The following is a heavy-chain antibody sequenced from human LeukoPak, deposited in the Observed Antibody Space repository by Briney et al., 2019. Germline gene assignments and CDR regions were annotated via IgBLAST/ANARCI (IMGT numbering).Heavy chain of an antibody. Sequence: PGGSLRLSCAASGFTFSSYSMNWVRQAPGKGLEWVSSISSSSSYIYYADSVKGRFIISRDNAKNSLYLQMNSLRAEDTAVYYCARVPGYSSGGAFDIWGQGTMVTVSS. CDR1: GFTFSSYS. CDR3: ARVPGYSSGGAFDI. D-gene: IGHD6-19*01. J-gene: IGHJ3*02. CDR2: ISSSSSYI. V-gene: IGHV3-21*01.